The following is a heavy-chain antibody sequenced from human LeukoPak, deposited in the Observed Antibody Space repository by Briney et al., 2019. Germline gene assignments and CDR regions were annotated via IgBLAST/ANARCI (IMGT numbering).Heavy chain of an antibody. CDR1: GGSISSSIDY. J-gene: IGHJ4*02. V-gene: IGHV4-39*01. CDR2: IDYSGST. D-gene: IGHD3-22*01. Sequence: SETLSLTCTVSGGSISSSIDYWGWIRQPPGRGLEGVGSIDYSGSTYYNPALKSRVTISVDTSKNQYSLKPRSVTPAATAVYYCARQNPHHSDTTGQYWGQGTLVTVYS. CDR3: ARQNPHHSDTTGQY.